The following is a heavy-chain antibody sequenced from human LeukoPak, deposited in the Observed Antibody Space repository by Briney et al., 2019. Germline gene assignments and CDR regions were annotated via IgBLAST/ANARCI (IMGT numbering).Heavy chain of an antibody. CDR3: ARAARVLSRVLPVIAPYLDAFDI. Sequence: GGSLRLSCAASGFTSSSYSMNWVRQAPGKGLGWVSYISSSSSTICYADSVKGRFTISRDNAKNSLYLQMNSLRAEDTAVYYCARAARVLSRVLPVIAPYLDAFDIWGQGTMVTVSS. V-gene: IGHV3-48*01. CDR1: GFTSSSYS. D-gene: IGHD2-15*01. CDR2: ISSSSSTI. J-gene: IGHJ3*02.